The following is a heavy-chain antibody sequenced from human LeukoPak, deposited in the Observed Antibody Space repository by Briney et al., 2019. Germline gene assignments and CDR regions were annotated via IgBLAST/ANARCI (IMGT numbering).Heavy chain of an antibody. J-gene: IGHJ4*02. V-gene: IGHV3-7*03. CDR3: AREPSDYYGSGSYYFDY. CDR1: GFTFSSYW. CDR2: IKQDGSEK. D-gene: IGHD3-10*01. Sequence: PGGSLRLSCAASGFTFSSYWMSWVRQAPGKGLEWVANIKQDGSEKYYVDSVKGRFTISRDNAKNSLYLQMNSLRAEDTAVYYCAREPSDYYGSGSYYFDYWGQGTLVTVSS.